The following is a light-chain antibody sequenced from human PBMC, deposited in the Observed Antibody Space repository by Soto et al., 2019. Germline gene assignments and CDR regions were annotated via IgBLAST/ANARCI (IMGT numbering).Light chain of an antibody. J-gene: IGLJ2*01. CDR2: EVI. CDR1: SSDVGGYNY. Sequence: QSALTQPPSASGSPGQSVTISCTGTSSDVGGYNYVSWYQHHPGKAPKLMIYEVIKRPSGVSDRFSGSKSGNTSSLTVSGLQAEDEADYYCSSYAGSNSVGAFGGGTKLTVL. CDR3: SSYAGSNSVGA. V-gene: IGLV2-8*01.